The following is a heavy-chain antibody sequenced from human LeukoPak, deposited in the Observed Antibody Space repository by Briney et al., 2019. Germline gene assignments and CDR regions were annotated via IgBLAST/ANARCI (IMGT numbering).Heavy chain of an antibody. CDR1: GFTFDDYA. D-gene: IGHD3/OR15-3a*01. CDR2: ISWNSGSI. CDR3: ARDGTYRWAFDI. Sequence: GGSLRLSCAASGFTFDDYAMHWVRQAPGKGLEWVSGISWNSGSIGYADSVKGRFTISRDNAKNSLYLQMNSLRAEDMALYYCARDGTYRWAFDIWGQGTMVTVSS. V-gene: IGHV3-9*03. J-gene: IGHJ3*02.